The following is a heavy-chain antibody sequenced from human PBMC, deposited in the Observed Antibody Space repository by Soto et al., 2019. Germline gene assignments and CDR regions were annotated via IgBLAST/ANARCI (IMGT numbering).Heavy chain of an antibody. Sequence: GGSLRLSCAASGFTFISYSMNWVRQAPGKGLEWVSSISSSSSYIYYADSVKGRFTISRDNAKNSLYLQMNSLRAEDTAVYYCAKAAIDYGDYFDYWGQGTLVSVSS. D-gene: IGHD4-17*01. V-gene: IGHV3-21*01. J-gene: IGHJ4*02. CDR1: GFTFISYS. CDR2: ISSSSSYI. CDR3: AKAAIDYGDYFDY.